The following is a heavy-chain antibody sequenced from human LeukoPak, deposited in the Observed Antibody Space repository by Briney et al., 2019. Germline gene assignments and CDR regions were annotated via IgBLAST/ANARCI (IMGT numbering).Heavy chain of an antibody. Sequence: GGSLRLSCAASGFTFSSYSMNWVRQAPGKGLEWVSAISGSGGSTYYADSVKGRFTISRDNSKNTLYLQMNSLRAEDTAVYYCAKGGPGDGYTYWGQGTLVTVSS. CDR1: GFTFSSYS. J-gene: IGHJ4*02. D-gene: IGHD5-24*01. CDR3: AKGGPGDGYTY. V-gene: IGHV3-23*01. CDR2: ISGSGGST.